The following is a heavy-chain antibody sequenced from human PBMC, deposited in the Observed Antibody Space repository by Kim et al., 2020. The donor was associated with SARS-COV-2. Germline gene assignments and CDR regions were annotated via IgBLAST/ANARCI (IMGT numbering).Heavy chain of an antibody. V-gene: IGHV3-33*01. CDR1: GFTFSSYG. CDR2: IWYDGSNK. Sequence: GGSLRPSCAASGFTFSSYGMHWVRQAPGKGLEWVAVIWYDGSNKYYADSVKGRFTISRDNSKNTLYLQMNSLRAEDTAVYYCARDGAGGRPAYYFDYWGQGTLVTVSS. D-gene: IGHD2-2*01. CDR3: ARDGAGGRPAYYFDY. J-gene: IGHJ4*02.